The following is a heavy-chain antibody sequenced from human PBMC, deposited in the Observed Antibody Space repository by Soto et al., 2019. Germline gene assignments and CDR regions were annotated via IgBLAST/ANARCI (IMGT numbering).Heavy chain of an antibody. D-gene: IGHD5-12*01. CDR3: VREGRGSFDF. CDR2: IGGRGDSA. Sequence: XGSLGLSGAASGFIFTNYAMNWVRQAPGKGLEWVSVIGGRGDSAYYADSVQGRFTISRDNSKNTLSLQMSSLTADDTAIYYCVREGRGSFDFWGRGTMVTVSS. CDR1: GFIFTNYA. J-gene: IGHJ3*01. V-gene: IGHV3-23*01.